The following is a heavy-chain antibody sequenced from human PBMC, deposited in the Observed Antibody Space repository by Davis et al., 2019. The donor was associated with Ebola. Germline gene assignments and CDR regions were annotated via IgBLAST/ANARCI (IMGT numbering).Heavy chain of an antibody. Sequence: SETLSLTCTVSGGSISSYYWSWIRQPPGKGLEWIGYIYYSGSTNYNPSLKSRVTISVDTSKNQFSLKLSSVTAADTAVYYCARGGIVVVPAAIIDYYYYYGMDVCGQGTTVTVSS. D-gene: IGHD2-2*01. J-gene: IGHJ6*02. CDR2: IYYSGST. CDR1: GGSISSYY. CDR3: ARGGIVVVPAAIIDYYYYYGMDV. V-gene: IGHV4-59*01.